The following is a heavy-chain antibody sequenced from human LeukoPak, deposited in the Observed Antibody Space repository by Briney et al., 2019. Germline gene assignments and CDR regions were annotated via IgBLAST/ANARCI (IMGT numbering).Heavy chain of an antibody. Sequence: GGSLRLSCAASGFTFSSYAMSWVRQAPGKGLEWVSAISGSGGSTYYADSVKGRFTISRDNSKNTLYLQMNSLRAEDTAVYYCAKDSSDYYYYDSSGYRTAWGRGTLVTVSS. CDR2: ISGSGGST. J-gene: IGHJ4*02. V-gene: IGHV3-23*01. CDR1: GFTFSSYA. CDR3: AKDSSDYYYYDSSGYRTA. D-gene: IGHD3-22*01.